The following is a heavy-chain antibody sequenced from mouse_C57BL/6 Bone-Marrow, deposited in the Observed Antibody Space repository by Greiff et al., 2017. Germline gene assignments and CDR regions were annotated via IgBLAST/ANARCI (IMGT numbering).Heavy chain of an antibody. CDR2: ISSGGSYT. CDR3: ARQRSLRDYFDY. D-gene: IGHD1-1*01. CDR1: GFTFRSYG. J-gene: IGHJ2*01. Sequence: EVMLVESGGDLVKPGGSLKLSCAASGFTFRSYGMSWVRQTPDKRLEWVATISSGGSYTYYPDSVPGRFTISRDNAKNTQYLQMSKLKTENTAMYDFARQRSLRDYFDYWGQGTTLTVSS. V-gene: IGHV5-6*02.